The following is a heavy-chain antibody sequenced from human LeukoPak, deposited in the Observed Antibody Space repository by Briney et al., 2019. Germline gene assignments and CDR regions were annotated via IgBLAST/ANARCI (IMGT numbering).Heavy chain of an antibody. J-gene: IGHJ4*02. CDR3: TTDAGAPIAVAGKEVDY. CDR2: IKSKTDGGTT. V-gene: IGHV3-15*01. CDR1: GFTFSNAW. Sequence: PGGSLRLSFAASGFTFSNAWMSWVRQAPGKGLEWVGRIKSKTDGGTTDYAAPVKGRFTISRDDSKNTLYLQMNSLKTEDTAVYYCTTDAGAPIAVAGKEVDYWGQGTLVTVSS. D-gene: IGHD6-19*01.